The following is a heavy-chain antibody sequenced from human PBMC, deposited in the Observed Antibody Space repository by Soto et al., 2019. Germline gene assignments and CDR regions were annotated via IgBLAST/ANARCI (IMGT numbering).Heavy chain of an antibody. CDR2: ISYDGSNK. J-gene: IGHJ4*02. CDR3: VKNTYYDILTGYYRTLRGQVYYFDY. CDR1: GFTFSSYG. Sequence: GGSLRLSCAASGFTFSSYGMHWVRQAPGKGLEWVAVISYDGSNKYYADSVKGRFTISRDNSKNTLYLQMNSLRAEDTAVYYCVKNTYYDILTGYYRTLRGQVYYFDYWGQGTLVTVSS. V-gene: IGHV3-30*18. D-gene: IGHD3-9*01.